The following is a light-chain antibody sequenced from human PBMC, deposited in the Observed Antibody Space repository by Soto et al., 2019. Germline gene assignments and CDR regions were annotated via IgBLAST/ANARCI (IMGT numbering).Light chain of an antibody. CDR1: QRISSW. V-gene: IGKV1-5*01. J-gene: IGKJ1*01. Sequence: DIQMTQSPSTLSASVGDRVTITCRASQRISSWLAWYQQKPGKAPKLLIYDVSSLESGVPSRFSGSGSGTEFTLTISSLQPDDFATYYCQQYDSYWVTFGQGTKVEVK. CDR2: DVS. CDR3: QQYDSYWVT.